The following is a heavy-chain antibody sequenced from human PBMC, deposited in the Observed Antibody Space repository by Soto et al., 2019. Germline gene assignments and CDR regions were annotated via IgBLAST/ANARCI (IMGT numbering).Heavy chain of an antibody. CDR2: IYYSGST. V-gene: IGHV4-59*01. CDR3: ARGYGDSIDY. D-gene: IGHD4-17*01. CDR1: GGSISSYY. Sequence: QVQLQESGPGLVKPSETLSLTCTVSGGSISSYYWSWIRQPPGKGLEWIGYIYYSGSTNYNPSLKSRVTTSVDTSKNQFSLKLSSVTAADTAVYYCARGYGDSIDYWGQGTLVTVSS. J-gene: IGHJ4*02.